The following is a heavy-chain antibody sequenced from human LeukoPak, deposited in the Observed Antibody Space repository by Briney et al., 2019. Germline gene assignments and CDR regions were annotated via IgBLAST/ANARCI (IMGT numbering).Heavy chain of an antibody. CDR3: ARSGYYSYYFEF. V-gene: IGHV3-7*01. D-gene: IGHD3-22*01. J-gene: IGHJ4*02. Sequence: GGSLRLSCATSGFTFRTFWMTWVRHVPGRGLEWVANIKQDGSEKNYVDSVRGRFTISRDNTQNSLHLQMNSLRVEDTATYYCARSGYYSYYFEFWGQGTLVTVSS. CDR2: IKQDGSEK. CDR1: GFTFRTFW.